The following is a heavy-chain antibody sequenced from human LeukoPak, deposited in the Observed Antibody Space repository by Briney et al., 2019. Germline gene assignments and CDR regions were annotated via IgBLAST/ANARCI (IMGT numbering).Heavy chain of an antibody. CDR3: ARGGEGNYGSGRRGPGIDY. Sequence: ETLSLTCTVSGGSISSYYWSWIRQPPGKGLEWIGYIYYSGSTNYNPSLKSRVTISVDTSKNQFSLKLSSVTAADTAVYYCARGGEGNYGSGRRGPGIDYWGQGTLVTVSS. V-gene: IGHV4-59*01. CDR1: GGSISSYY. D-gene: IGHD3-10*01. CDR2: IYYSGST. J-gene: IGHJ4*02.